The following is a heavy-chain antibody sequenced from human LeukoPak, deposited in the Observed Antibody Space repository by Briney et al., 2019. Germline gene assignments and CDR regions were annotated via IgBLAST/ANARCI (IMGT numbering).Heavy chain of an antibody. J-gene: IGHJ4*02. V-gene: IGHV3-30-3*01. Sequence: GGSLRLSCAASGFTFSSYAMHWVRQAPGKGLEWVAVISYDGSNKYYADSVKGRFTISRDNSKNTLYLQMNSLRAEDTAVYYCARDRGYYGSGFTGYWGQGTLVTVSS. D-gene: IGHD3-10*01. CDR3: ARDRGYYGSGFTGY. CDR2: ISYDGSNK. CDR1: GFTFSSYA.